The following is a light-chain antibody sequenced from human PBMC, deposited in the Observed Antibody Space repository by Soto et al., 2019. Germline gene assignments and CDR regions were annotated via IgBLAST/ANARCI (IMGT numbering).Light chain of an antibody. CDR1: SGHSSYI. Sequence: QLVLTQSSSASASLGSSVKLTCTLSSGHSSYIIAWHQQQPGKAPRYLMKLEGSGSYNKGSGVPDRFSGSSSGADRYLTISNLQFEDAADYYCETWDSNTRVFGGVTKLTVL. CDR3: ETWDSNTRV. V-gene: IGLV4-60*02. J-gene: IGLJ3*02. CDR2: LEGSGSY.